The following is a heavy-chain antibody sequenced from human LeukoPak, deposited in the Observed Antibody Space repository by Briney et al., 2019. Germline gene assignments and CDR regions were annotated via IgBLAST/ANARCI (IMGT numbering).Heavy chain of an antibody. CDR2: ISYDGSSK. J-gene: IGHJ5*02. CDR1: EFTFSSFA. CDR3: AREVTLHFDP. Sequence: GGPLRLSCAASEFTFSSFAMHWVRQAPGKGLEWVAVISYDGSSKDHADSVKGRFTISRDNSKNTLSLQMNSLRAEDTAVYYCAREVTLHFDPWGQGTLVTVSS. V-gene: IGHV3-30-3*01. D-gene: IGHD4-11*01.